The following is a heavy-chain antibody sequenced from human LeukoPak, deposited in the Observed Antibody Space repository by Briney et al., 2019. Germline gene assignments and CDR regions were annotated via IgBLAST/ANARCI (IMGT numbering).Heavy chain of an antibody. CDR1: GYSFTSYL. V-gene: IGHV5-51*01. Sequence: GESLKISCKCSGYSFTSYLIGLVRQMPGKGLEWMGIIYPGDSDTRYSPSFQGQVTISADKSISTAYLQWSSLKASDTAMYYCARLYSSSSFFYGMDVWGQGTTVTVSS. J-gene: IGHJ6*02. CDR2: IYPGDSDT. D-gene: IGHD6-6*01. CDR3: ARLYSSSSFFYGMDV.